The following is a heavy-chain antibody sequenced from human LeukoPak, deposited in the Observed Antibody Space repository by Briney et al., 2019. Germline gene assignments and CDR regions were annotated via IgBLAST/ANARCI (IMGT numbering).Heavy chain of an antibody. J-gene: IGHJ4*02. D-gene: IGHD6-19*01. CDR1: GFTFSSNG. CDR3: ARDNSGWSVDY. Sequence: GGSLRLSCAASGFTFSSNGMHWVRQAPGKGLEWVAVISYDGSNKHYADSVKGRFTISRDNSKNTLYLQMNSLESEDTAMYYCARDNSGWSVDYWGQGTLVTVTS. V-gene: IGHV3-30*03. CDR2: ISYDGSNK.